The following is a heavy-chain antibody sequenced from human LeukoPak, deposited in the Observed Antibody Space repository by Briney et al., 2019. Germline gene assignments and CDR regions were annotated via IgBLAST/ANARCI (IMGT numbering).Heavy chain of an antibody. D-gene: IGHD3-10*01. V-gene: IGHV3-23*01. Sequence: PGGSLRLSCAASGFTFSSYAMSWVRQAPGKGLEWVSVISGSGGSTYYADSVKGRFTISRENSKHTLYLQMNSLRAEDTAVYYCAKDAALRGKQHDYWGQGTLVTVSS. J-gene: IGHJ4*02. CDR1: GFTFSSYA. CDR2: ISGSGGST. CDR3: AKDAALRGKQHDY.